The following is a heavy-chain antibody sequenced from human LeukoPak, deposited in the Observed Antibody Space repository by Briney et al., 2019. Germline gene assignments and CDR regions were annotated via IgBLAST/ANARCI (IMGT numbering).Heavy chain of an antibody. CDR2: ISSSSKTI. V-gene: IGHV3-48*02. CDR1: GFTFSSYS. J-gene: IGHJ4*02. CDR3: ARDQGIFDY. Sequence: GGSLRLSCAASGFTFSSYSMNWVRQAPGKGLEWVSYISSSSKTIYYPDSVRGRFTIYRDNAKNSLYLQMHSLRDEDSAVYYCARDQGIFDYWGQGTLVTVSS.